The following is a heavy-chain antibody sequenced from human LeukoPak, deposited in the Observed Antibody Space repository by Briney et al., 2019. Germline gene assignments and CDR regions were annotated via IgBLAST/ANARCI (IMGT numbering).Heavy chain of an antibody. V-gene: IGHV4-39*01. CDR3: ARLXARPXXAFDI. J-gene: IGHJ3*02. D-gene: IGHD6-6*01. CDR1: GGSVTTTTNY. Sequence: SETLSLTCTVSGGSVTTTTNYWGWIRQPSGKGLEWIGSIHHTGTTYYNPSLESRVLVSLDMSKNQCSLKLTSVTAADTAVFYCARLXARPXXAFDI. CDR2: IHHTGTT.